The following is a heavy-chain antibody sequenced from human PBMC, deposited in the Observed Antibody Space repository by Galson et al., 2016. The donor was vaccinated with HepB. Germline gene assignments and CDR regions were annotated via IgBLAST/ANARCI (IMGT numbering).Heavy chain of an antibody. D-gene: IGHD2-15*01. CDR3: ASADGLGTGGSCQIDY. J-gene: IGHJ4*02. CDR1: GFTFMKYY. Sequence: SLRLSCAGSGFTFMKYYMTWVRQTPGKGLEWVSSISGTTGYIRYADSVKGRFTISRDNGKNSVYLQMNSLRVEDTAIYYCASADGLGTGGSCQIDYWGQGTLVIVSS. CDR2: ISGTTGYI. V-gene: IGHV3-21*01.